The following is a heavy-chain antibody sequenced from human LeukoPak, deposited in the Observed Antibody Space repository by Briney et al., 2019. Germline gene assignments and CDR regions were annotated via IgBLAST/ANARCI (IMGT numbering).Heavy chain of an antibody. CDR2: ISGSGGST. J-gene: IGHJ6*04. CDR1: GFTFSSYA. V-gene: IGHV3-23*01. CDR3: AELGITMIGGV. Sequence: GGSLRLSCAASGFTFSSYAMCWVRQAPGKGLEWVSAISGSGGSTYYADSVKGRFTISRDNAKNSLYLQMHSLRAEDTAVYYCAELGITMIGGVWGKGTTVTISS. D-gene: IGHD3-10*02.